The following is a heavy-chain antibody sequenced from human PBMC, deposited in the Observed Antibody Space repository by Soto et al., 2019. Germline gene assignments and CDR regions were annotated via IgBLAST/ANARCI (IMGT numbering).Heavy chain of an antibody. CDR2: IYYTGST. V-gene: IGHV4-59*01. D-gene: IGHD2-15*01. Sequence: QVQLQESGPGLVKPSETLSLTCTVSGGSISNYYWSWIRQPPGKELEWIGYIYYTGSTNYNPSLKSRVTISVDTSKNPLSLKLSSVTTADTAVYYCARGGWSLDYWGQGTLVIVSS. CDR3: ARGGWSLDY. CDR1: GGSISNYY. J-gene: IGHJ4*02.